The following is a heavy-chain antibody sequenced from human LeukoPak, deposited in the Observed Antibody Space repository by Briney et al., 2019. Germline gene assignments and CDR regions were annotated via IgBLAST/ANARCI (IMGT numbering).Heavy chain of an antibody. Sequence: PGGSLGLSCAASGFTFSSYSMNWVRQAPGKGLEWVSSISSSSSYIYYADSVKGRFTISRDNAKNSLYLQMNSLRAEDTAVYYCARDGANWNDVTYYYYYYGMDVWGQGTLVTVSS. D-gene: IGHD1-1*01. V-gene: IGHV3-21*01. CDR1: GFTFSSYS. CDR3: ARDGANWNDVTYYYYYYGMDV. J-gene: IGHJ6*02. CDR2: ISSSSSYI.